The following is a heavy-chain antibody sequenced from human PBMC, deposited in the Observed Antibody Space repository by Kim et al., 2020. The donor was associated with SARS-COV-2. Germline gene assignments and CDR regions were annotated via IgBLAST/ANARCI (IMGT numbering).Heavy chain of an antibody. CDR2: ST. Sequence: STNYTPSRKSRVTISVDTSKNQVSLKLSSVTAADTAVYYCARGLRFQMDVWGQGTTVTVSS. J-gene: IGHJ6*02. D-gene: IGHD4-17*01. V-gene: IGHV4-34*01. CDR3: ARGLRFQMDV.